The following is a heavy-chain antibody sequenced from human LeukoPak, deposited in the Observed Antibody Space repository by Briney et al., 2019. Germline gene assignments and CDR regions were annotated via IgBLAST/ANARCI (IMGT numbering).Heavy chain of an antibody. D-gene: IGHD1-26*01. CDR1: GFTFSSYG. Sequence: GGSLRLSCAASGFTFSSYGMSWVRQAPGKGLEWVANIKQDGSEKYYVDSVKGRFTISRDNAKNSLYLQMNSLRAEDTAVYYCAREGIVGATRGWFDPWGQGTLVTVSS. CDR2: IKQDGSEK. CDR3: AREGIVGATRGWFDP. V-gene: IGHV3-7*01. J-gene: IGHJ5*02.